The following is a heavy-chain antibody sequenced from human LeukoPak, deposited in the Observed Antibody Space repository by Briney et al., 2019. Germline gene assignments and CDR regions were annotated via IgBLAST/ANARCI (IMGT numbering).Heavy chain of an antibody. V-gene: IGHV4-34*01. Sequence: SETPSLTCAVYGGSFSGYYWSWIRQPPGKGLEWIGEINHSGSTNYNPSLKSRVTISVDTSKNQFSLKLSSVTAADTAVYYCARGRKELVPDYWGQGTLVTVSS. CDR2: INHSGST. D-gene: IGHD6-13*01. CDR1: GGSFSGYY. J-gene: IGHJ4*02. CDR3: ARGRKELVPDY.